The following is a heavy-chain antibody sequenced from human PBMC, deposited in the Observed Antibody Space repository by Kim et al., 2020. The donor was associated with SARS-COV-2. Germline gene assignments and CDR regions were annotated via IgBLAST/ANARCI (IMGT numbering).Heavy chain of an antibody. V-gene: IGHV4-39*07. CDR3: ARTGSGDYGGGYYYYGMDV. CDR2: IYYSGST. CDR1: GGSISSSSYY. Sequence: SETLSLTCTVSGGSISSSSYYWGWIRQPPGKGLEWIGSIYYSGSTYYNPSLKSRVTISVDTSKNQFSLKLSSVTAADTAVYYCARTGSGDYGGGYYYYGMDVWGQGTTVTVSS. D-gene: IGHD4-17*01. J-gene: IGHJ6*02.